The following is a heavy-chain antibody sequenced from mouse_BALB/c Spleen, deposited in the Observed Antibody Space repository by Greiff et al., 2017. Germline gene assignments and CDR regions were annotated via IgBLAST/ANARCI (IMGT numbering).Heavy chain of an antibody. Sequence: QVQLQQSAAELARPGASVKMSCKASGYTFTSYTMHWVKQRPGQGLEWIGYINPSSGYTEYNQKFKDKTTLTADKSSSTAYMQLSSLTSEDSAVYYCARNYRYDDAMDYWGQGTSVTVSS. J-gene: IGHJ4*01. D-gene: IGHD2-14*01. CDR2: INPSSGYT. CDR1: GYTFTSYT. V-gene: IGHV1-4*02. CDR3: ARNYRYDDAMDY.